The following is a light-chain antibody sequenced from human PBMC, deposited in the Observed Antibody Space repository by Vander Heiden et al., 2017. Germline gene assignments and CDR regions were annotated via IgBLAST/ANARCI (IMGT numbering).Light chain of an antibody. CDR2: QDT. CDR3: QAWDSNTEGD. Sequence: SYELTQPPSVSVSPAQTPTITCSGDQLEDKYVSWYQTNPRQSPVLLIYQDTKRPSGIPGRFSGSSSGNTSTLTISGTQPLDEADYFCQAWDSNTEGDFGGGTKLTVL. V-gene: IGLV3-1*01. CDR1: QLEDKY. J-gene: IGLJ2*01.